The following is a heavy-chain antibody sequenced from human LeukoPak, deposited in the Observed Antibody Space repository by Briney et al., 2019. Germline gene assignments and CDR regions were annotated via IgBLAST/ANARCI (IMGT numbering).Heavy chain of an antibody. CDR1: GFTFSSYA. J-gene: IGHJ4*02. CDR3: ATLATNYYYDSSGYYGFDY. Sequence: GGSLRLSCAASGFTFSSYAMHWVRQAPGKGLEWVAVISYDGSNKYYADSVKGRFTICRDNSKNTLYLQMNSLRAEDTAVYYCATLATNYYYDSSGYYGFDYWGQGTLVTVSS. CDR2: ISYDGSNK. D-gene: IGHD3-22*01. V-gene: IGHV3-30*04.